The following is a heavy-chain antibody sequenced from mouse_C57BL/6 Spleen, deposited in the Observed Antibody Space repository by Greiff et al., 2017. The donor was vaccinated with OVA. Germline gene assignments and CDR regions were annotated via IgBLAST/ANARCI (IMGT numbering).Heavy chain of an antibody. CDR2: IYPGNSDT. Sequence: EVQLQESGTVLARPGASVKMSCKPSGYTFTSYWMHWVKQRPGQGLEWIGAIYPGNSDTSYNQKFKGKAKLTAVTSASTAYMELSSLTNEDSAVYYCTKVITTVVATRYFDVWGTGTTVTVSS. CDR1: GYTFTSYW. J-gene: IGHJ1*03. D-gene: IGHD1-1*01. V-gene: IGHV1-5*01. CDR3: TKVITTVVATRYFDV.